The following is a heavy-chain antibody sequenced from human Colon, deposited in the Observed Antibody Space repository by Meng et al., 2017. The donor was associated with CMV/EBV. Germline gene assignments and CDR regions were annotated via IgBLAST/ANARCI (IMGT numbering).Heavy chain of an antibody. J-gene: IGHJ6*02. CDR1: GGSFSGYY. Sequence: SETLSLTCAVYGGSFSGYYWSWIRQSPIKGLEWIGEINHRGSTNYNPSLKSRVTISVDTSKNQFSLKLSSVTAADTAVYYCARSGGSDLFYGADVWGLGTTVTVSS. V-gene: IGHV4-34*01. CDR3: ARSGGSDLFYGADV. D-gene: IGHD2-15*01. CDR2: INHRGST.